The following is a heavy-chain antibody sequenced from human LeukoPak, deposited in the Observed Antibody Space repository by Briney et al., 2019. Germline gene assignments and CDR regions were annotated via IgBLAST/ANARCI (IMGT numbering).Heavy chain of an antibody. CDR1: GYTFTSSG. J-gene: IGHJ5*02. CDR2: ISAYNGNT. CDR3: ARGGEYDYGDYVVGWFDP. D-gene: IGHD4-17*01. V-gene: IGHV1-18*01. Sequence: ASVKVSCKASGYTFTSSGISWVRQAPGQGLEWMGWISAYNGNTNYAQKLQGRVTMTTDTSTSTAYMELRSLRSDDTAVYYCARGGEYDYGDYVVGWFDPWGQGTLVTVSS.